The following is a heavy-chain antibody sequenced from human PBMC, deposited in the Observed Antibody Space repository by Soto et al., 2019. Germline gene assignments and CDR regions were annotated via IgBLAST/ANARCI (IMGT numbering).Heavy chain of an antibody. V-gene: IGHV4-34*01. J-gene: IGHJ6*02. CDR1: GGSFTDYY. CDR2: ISHSGAT. CDR3: ARGNHYYGMDV. Sequence: SETLSLTCAVYGGSFTDYYWTWIRQPPGKGLEWIGEISHSGATNYNPSLKSRVTISEDTSKNQVSLKVTSVTAADTAVFYCARGNHYYGMDVWGQGTTVTVSS.